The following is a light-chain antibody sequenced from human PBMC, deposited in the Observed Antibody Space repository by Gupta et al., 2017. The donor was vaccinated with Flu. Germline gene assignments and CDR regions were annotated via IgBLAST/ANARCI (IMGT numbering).Light chain of an antibody. CDR2: GAS. V-gene: IGKV3-20*01. Sequence: ENVLTQSPGSLSLSPGDRATLSCRASQNVGSNSLAWYQQKPGQAPRLLIYGASNRATGIPDRFSGSGSGTDLTLTISRLEPEDFAVYYCQQYVSSPFTFGLGTKLEIK. CDR1: QNVGSNS. J-gene: IGKJ2*01. CDR3: QQYVSSPFT.